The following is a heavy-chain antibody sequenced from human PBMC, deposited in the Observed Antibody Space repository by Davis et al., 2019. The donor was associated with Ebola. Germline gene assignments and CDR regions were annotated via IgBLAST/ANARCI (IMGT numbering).Heavy chain of an antibody. CDR1: GFTFSNYD. CDR3: ARYCHYTDCSYFDY. J-gene: IGHJ4*02. V-gene: IGHV3-23*01. Sequence: PGGSLRLSCAASGFTFSNYDMSWVRHVPGKGLEWVSTISASEGHTHYSDSVRGRFTISRDNSKNTLYLQMNSLRAEDTATYYCARYCHYTDCSYFDYWGQGTRVTVSS. D-gene: IGHD2-15*01. CDR2: ISASEGHT.